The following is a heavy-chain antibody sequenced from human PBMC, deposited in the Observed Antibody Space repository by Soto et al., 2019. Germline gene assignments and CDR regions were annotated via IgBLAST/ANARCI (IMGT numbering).Heavy chain of an antibody. Sequence: PSETLSLTCTVSGGSISSYYWSWIRQPPGKGLEWIGYIYYSGSTNYNPSLKSRVTISVDTSKNQFSLKLSSVTAADTAVYYCARALGGIYSSSSPFDPWGQGTLVTVSS. CDR3: ARALGGIYSSSSPFDP. J-gene: IGHJ5*02. D-gene: IGHD6-6*01. CDR1: GGSISSYY. CDR2: IYYSGST. V-gene: IGHV4-59*01.